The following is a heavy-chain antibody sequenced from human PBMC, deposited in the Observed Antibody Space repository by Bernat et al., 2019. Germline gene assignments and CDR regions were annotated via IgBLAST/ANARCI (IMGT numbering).Heavy chain of an antibody. CDR2: ISSSSSYT. CDR3: ARGTSTSAPYMDV. CDR1: GFTFSDYY. V-gene: IGHV3-11*05. J-gene: IGHJ6*03. Sequence: VQLVDGGGLVQPGGSLRLSCAASGFTFSDYYMSWIRQAPGKGLDWVSYISSSSSYTNYADSVKGRFTISRDNAKNSLYLQMNSLRAEDTAVYYCARGTSTSAPYMDVWGKGTTVTVSS.